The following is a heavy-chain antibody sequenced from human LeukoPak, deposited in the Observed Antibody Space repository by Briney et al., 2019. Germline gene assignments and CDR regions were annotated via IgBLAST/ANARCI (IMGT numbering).Heavy chain of an antibody. D-gene: IGHD3-22*01. V-gene: IGHV4-4*09. J-gene: IGHJ6*03. CDR3: AKRGVVIRVILVGFHKEAYYFDS. CDR1: GGSINSYY. Sequence: SETLSLTCSVSGGSINSYYWSWIRQPPGKGLEWIGYIYSSGSTNYNPSLKSRVTISVDTSKNQFSLKLISVTAADTAVYFCAKRGVVIRVILVGFHKEAYYFDSWGNGTTVTVSS. CDR2: IYSSGST.